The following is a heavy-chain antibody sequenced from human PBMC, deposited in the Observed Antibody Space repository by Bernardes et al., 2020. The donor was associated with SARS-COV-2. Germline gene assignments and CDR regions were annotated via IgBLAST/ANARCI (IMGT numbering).Heavy chain of an antibody. Sequence: GGSLRLSCAASGFTFSNAWMNWVRQAPGKGLEWVGRIKSKTDGGTTDYAAPVKGRFTISRDDSKNTVYLQMNSLKTEDTAVYYCTADVTGGPPLDYWGQGTLVTVSS. CDR1: GFTFSNAW. V-gene: IGHV3-15*01. CDR2: IKSKTDGGTT. J-gene: IGHJ4*02. D-gene: IGHD2-15*01. CDR3: TADVTGGPPLDY.